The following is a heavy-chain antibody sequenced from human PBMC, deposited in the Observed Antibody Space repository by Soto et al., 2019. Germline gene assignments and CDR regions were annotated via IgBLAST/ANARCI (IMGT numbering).Heavy chain of an antibody. CDR1: GFTFSNYG. J-gene: IGHJ4*02. Sequence: QVQLVESGGDVVQPGRSLRLSCAASGFTFSNYGMHWARQAPGKGLAWVAAILYDGSNKYYADSVKGRFTISRDNSKNTLYLQLNSLRAEDTAVYYCAGGTYYIDYFGQGTLVTVSS. CDR3: AGGTYYIDY. CDR2: ILYDGSNK. V-gene: IGHV3-33*01. D-gene: IGHD1-26*01.